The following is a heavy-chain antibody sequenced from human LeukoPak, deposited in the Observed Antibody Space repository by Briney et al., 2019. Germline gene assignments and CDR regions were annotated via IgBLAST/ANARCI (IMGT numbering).Heavy chain of an antibody. CDR2: ISGSGGST. D-gene: IGHD3-10*01. Sequence: PGGSLRLSCAASGFTFSSYAMSWVRQAPGKGLEWVSAISGSGGSTYCADSVKGRFTISRDNSKNTLYLQMNSLRAEDTAVYYCASGGTMVRGVQYWGQGTLVTVSS. CDR3: ASGGTMVRGVQY. V-gene: IGHV3-23*01. J-gene: IGHJ4*02. CDR1: GFTFSSYA.